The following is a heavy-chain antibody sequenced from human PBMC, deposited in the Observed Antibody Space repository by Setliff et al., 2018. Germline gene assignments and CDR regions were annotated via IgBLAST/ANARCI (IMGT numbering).Heavy chain of an antibody. V-gene: IGHV1-8*01. J-gene: IGHJ4*02. CDR1: GYTFINYS. Sequence: SFQVSCKASGYTFINYSINWVRQATGQGLEWMGWMNPNSGNTGYAQKFQGRVTMTRNTSISTAYMELSSLRSDDTAVYYCARSFYGCFNYWGQGTLVTVSS. CDR3: ARSFYGCFNY. D-gene: IGHD3-10*01. CDR2: MNPNSGNT.